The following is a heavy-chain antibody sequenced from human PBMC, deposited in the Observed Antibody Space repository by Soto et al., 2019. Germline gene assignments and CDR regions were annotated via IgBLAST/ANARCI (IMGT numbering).Heavy chain of an antibody. CDR2: IYYRSKWFH. V-gene: IGHV6-1*01. CDR1: GDSVSSNGAC. CDR3: ARESEDLTSNFDY. Sequence: PSQTLSLTCVISGDSVSSNGACWNWIRQSPSRGLQWLGRIYYRSKWFHDYAASVESRMAINPDTSRNQFSLQLNYVTPEDTAVYYCARESEDLTSNFDYWGQGTLVTVSS. J-gene: IGHJ4*02.